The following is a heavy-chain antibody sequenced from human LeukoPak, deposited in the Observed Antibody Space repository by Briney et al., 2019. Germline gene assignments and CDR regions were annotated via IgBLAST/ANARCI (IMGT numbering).Heavy chain of an antibody. CDR3: ARVRTLISFGGIMVPFDY. CDR2: INAGNGNT. Sequence: ASVKVSCKASGYTFTRYAIHWVRQAPGQSLEWMGWINAGNGNTKYSQKFQGRVSLSRDTSASTAYMELSSLRSEDTAVYFCARVRTLISFGGIMVPFDYWGQGTLVTVSS. CDR1: GYTFTRYA. J-gene: IGHJ4*02. D-gene: IGHD3-16*01. V-gene: IGHV1-3*01.